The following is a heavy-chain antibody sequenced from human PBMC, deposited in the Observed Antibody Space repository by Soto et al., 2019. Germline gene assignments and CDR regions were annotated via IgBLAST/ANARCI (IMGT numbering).Heavy chain of an antibody. Sequence: EVQLLESGGGLVQPGGSLRLSCAASAFAFSRSAMSWVRQTPGKGLEWVSAISGSGVRTFYADSVKGRFTISRDNSKNTLYLQMNSLRVEDTAVYYCAKGLSGSGAYQYFDPWGQGTLVTVSS. V-gene: IGHV3-23*01. CDR2: ISGSGVRT. J-gene: IGHJ5*02. CDR3: AKGLSGSGAYQYFDP. D-gene: IGHD3-10*01. CDR1: AFAFSRSA.